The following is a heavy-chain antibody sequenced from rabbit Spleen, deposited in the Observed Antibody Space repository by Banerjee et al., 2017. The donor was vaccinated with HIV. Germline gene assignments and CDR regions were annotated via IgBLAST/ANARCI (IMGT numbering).Heavy chain of an antibody. Sequence: QSLEESGGDLVKPGASLTLTCIASGVSFSGNSYMCWVRQAPGKGLEWIGCIYVTSSGRIDYATWAKGRFTISKTSSTTVTLQMTSLTAADTATYFCAREASSGWGVVSFYFNLWGQGTLVTVS. D-gene: IGHD4-1*01. J-gene: IGHJ4*01. V-gene: IGHV1S40*01. CDR2: IYVTSSGRI. CDR3: AREASSGWGVVSFYFNL. CDR1: GVSFSGNSY.